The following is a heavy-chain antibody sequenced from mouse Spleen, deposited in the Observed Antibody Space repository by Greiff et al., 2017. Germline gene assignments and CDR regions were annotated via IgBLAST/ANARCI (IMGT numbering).Heavy chain of an antibody. CDR2: IRNKANGYTT. D-gene: IGHD2-4*01. J-gene: IGHJ3*01. CDR3: AREGDYDGRFAY. V-gene: IGHV7-3*01. Sequence: EVNLVESGGGLVQPGGSLSLSCAASGFTFTDYYMSWVRQPPGKALEWLGFIRNKANGYTTEYSASVKGRFTISRDNSQSILYLQMNALRAEDSATYYCAREGDYDGRFAYWGQGTLVTVSA. CDR1: GFTFTDYY.